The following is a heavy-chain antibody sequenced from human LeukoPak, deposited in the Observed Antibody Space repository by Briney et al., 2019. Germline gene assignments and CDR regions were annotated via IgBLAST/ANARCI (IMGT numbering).Heavy chain of an antibody. CDR3: AGGDYYFDY. CDR1: GFTFSSYA. D-gene: IGHD2-21*02. J-gene: IGHJ4*02. V-gene: IGHV3-30*04. CDR2: ISYDGSNK. Sequence: GGSLRLSCAASGFTFSSYAMHWVRQAPGKGLEWVAVISYDGSNKYYADSVKGRFTISRDNSKNTLYLQMNSLRAEDTALYYCAGGDYYFDYWGQGTLVTVSS.